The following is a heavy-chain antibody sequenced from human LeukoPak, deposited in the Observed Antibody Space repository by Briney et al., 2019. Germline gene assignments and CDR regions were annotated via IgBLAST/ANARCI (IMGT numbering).Heavy chain of an antibody. Sequence: PSETLSLTCTVSGGSISSGGYCWSWIRQHPGKGLEWIGYIYYSGSTYYNPSLKSRVTISVDTSKNQFSLKLSSVTAADMAVYYCAGANYGSGSYYPNLFDYWGQGTLVTVSS. CDR1: GGSISSGGYC. CDR2: IYYSGST. V-gene: IGHV4-31*03. D-gene: IGHD3-10*01. CDR3: AGANYGSGSYYPNLFDY. J-gene: IGHJ4*02.